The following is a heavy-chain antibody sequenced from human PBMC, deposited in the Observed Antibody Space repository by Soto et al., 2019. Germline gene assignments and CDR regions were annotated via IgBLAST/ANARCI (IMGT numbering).Heavy chain of an antibody. CDR1: GYTFTGYY. Sequence: ASVKVSCKASGYTFTGYYMHWVRQAPGQGLEWMGWINPNSGGTNYAQKFQGRVTMTRDTPISTAYMELSRLRSDDTAVYYCARDRDSSGWSAGWFDPWGQGTLVTVSS. J-gene: IGHJ5*02. D-gene: IGHD6-19*01. CDR3: ARDRDSSGWSAGWFDP. V-gene: IGHV1-2*02. CDR2: INPNSGGT.